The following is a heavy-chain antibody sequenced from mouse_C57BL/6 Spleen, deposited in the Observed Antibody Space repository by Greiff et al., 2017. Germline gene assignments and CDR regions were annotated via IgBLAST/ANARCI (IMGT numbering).Heavy chain of an antibody. D-gene: IGHD4-1*01. V-gene: IGHV2-4*01. CDR2: IWSGGST. J-gene: IGHJ4*01. Sequence: VQLQESGPGLVQPSQSLSITCTVSGFSLTDYGVHWVRQPPGKGLEWLGVIWSGGSTDDNAAFISRLSISKDNSKSQVFFKMNSLQADDTAIYYCATITGTYTMDYWGQGTSVTVSS. CDR3: ATITGTYTMDY. CDR1: GFSLTDYG.